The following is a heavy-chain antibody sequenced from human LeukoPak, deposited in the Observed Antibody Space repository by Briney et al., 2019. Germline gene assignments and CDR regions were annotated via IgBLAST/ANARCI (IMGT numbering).Heavy chain of an antibody. CDR1: GGSISSYY. J-gene: IGHJ4*02. V-gene: IGHV4-59*08. CDR2: IYDSGTT. CDR3: ASRRSGWYYFDY. D-gene: IGHD6-19*01. Sequence: PSETLSVTCTVSGGSISSYYWSWIRQPPGKGLEWIGYIYDSGTTNYNPSLKSRVTISVDTSKNQFSLTLSSVTAADTAVYYCASRRSGWYYFDYWGQGTLVTVSS.